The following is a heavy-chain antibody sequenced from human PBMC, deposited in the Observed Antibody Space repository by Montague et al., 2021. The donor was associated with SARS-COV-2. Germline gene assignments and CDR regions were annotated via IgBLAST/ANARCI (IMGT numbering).Heavy chain of an antibody. CDR1: GDSVSSSSAA. Sequence: CAISGDSVSSSSAAWNWIRQSPSRGLEWLGRTYFRSQWYSDYAVSVKSRITINPDTSENQFSLQLNSVTPEDTAVYYCARDAANTRIAVAGYYYYHAMDVWGQGTTVTVSS. CDR3: ARDAANTRIAVAGYYYYHAMDV. J-gene: IGHJ6*02. V-gene: IGHV6-1*01. D-gene: IGHD6-19*01. CDR2: TYFRSQWYS.